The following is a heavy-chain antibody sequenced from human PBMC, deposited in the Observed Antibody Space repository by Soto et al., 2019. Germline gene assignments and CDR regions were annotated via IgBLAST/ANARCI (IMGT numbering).Heavy chain of an antibody. V-gene: IGHV1-46*01. CDR2: INPSGSST. CDR1: GYTFTSYY. D-gene: IGHD4-17*01. Sequence: ASVKVSFQASGYTFTSYYMHWVDQPPSQRLEWMGIINPSGSSTSYAQKFQGRVTMTRDTSTSTVYMELSSLRSEDTAVYYCARSPNTDYYYYYGMDVWGQGTTVTVSS. J-gene: IGHJ6*02. CDR3: ARSPNTDYYYYYGMDV.